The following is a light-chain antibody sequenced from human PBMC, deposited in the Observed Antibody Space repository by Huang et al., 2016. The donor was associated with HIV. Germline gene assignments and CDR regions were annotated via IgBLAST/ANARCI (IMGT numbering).Light chain of an antibody. CDR3: QQRSSGVT. J-gene: IGKJ4*01. V-gene: IGKV3-11*01. CDR2: DTS. Sequence: IVLTQSPATLSWYPGERVTLSCRASQSVGNYIAWYQQHPGPSPKLLIYDTSTRATGTPVRFSGSGSGTDFTLTISSRESEDFAVYYCQQRSSGVTFGGGTKV. CDR1: QSVGNY.